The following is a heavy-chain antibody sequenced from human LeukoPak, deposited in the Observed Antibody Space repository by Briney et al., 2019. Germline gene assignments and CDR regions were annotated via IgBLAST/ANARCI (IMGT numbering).Heavy chain of an antibody. CDR2: LSSDGITQ. CDR3: ARGAPRVVAFDH. J-gene: IGHJ4*02. Sequence: GGSLRLSCVASGFSLTSYAMHWVRQAPGKGLEWVTILSSDGITQNYADSVGGRFTISRDDSKKTLYLQMNSLRREDTAIYYCARGAPRVVAFDHWGQGALVTVSS. CDR1: GFSLTSYA. D-gene: IGHD3-22*01. V-gene: IGHV3-30*04.